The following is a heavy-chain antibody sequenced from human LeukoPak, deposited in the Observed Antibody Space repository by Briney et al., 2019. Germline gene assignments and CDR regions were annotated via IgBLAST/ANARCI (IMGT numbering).Heavy chain of an antibody. D-gene: IGHD6-13*01. CDR2: MDDRGDS. J-gene: IGHJ6*02. CDR3: ARDSRYDSGWFDDGMDV. CDR1: GDSMRRYC. V-gene: IGHV4-59*01. Sequence: PSETLSLICTVSGDSMRRYCGSWIRQAPGKGLEWLGHMDDRGDSNYNPSLKGRGSISVDTYKNQFSLKLRSVTAADTAVYYCARDSRYDSGWFDDGMDVWGPGTTVTVSS.